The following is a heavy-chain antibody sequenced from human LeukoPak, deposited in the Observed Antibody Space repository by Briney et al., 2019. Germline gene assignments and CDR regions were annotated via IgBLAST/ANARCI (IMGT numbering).Heavy chain of an antibody. CDR1: GFTFSSYG. D-gene: IGHD1-26*01. Sequence: PGRSLRLSCAASGFTFSSYGMHWVRQAPGKGLEWVAVIWYDGSNKYYADSVKGRFTISRDNSKNTLYLQMNSLRADDTALYYCARHWEGVESDAFDIWGQGTMVTVSS. CDR3: ARHWEGVESDAFDI. J-gene: IGHJ3*02. V-gene: IGHV3-33*01. CDR2: IWYDGSNK.